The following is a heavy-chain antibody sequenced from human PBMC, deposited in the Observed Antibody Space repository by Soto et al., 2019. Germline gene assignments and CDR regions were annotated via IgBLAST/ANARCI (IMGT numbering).Heavy chain of an antibody. Sequence: ASVKVSCKASGGTFSDYDINWVRQAPGQGLEWMGWIHLESRKTSFAQKFQGRLTMTGDTSIDTAYMDLTSLTSADTAVYYGAITPGRFAGMGVWGQGTTVTVSS. CDR2: IHLESRKT. V-gene: IGHV1-8*01. CDR1: GGTFSDYD. CDR3: AITPGRFAGMGV. J-gene: IGHJ6*02. D-gene: IGHD3-10*01.